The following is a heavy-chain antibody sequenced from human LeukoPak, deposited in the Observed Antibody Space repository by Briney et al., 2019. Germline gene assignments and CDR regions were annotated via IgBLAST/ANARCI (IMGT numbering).Heavy chain of an antibody. CDR1: GGSISSGGYY. CDR3: ARVPYSGYSYENWFDP. J-gene: IGHJ5*02. CDR2: IYYSGST. V-gene: IGHV4-31*03. Sequence: KTSETLSFTCTVSGGSISSGGYYWSWIRQHPGKGLEWIGYIYYSGSTYYNPSLKSRVTISVDTSKNQFSLKLSSVTAADTAVYYCARVPYSGYSYENWFDPWGQGTLVTVSS. D-gene: IGHD5-18*01.